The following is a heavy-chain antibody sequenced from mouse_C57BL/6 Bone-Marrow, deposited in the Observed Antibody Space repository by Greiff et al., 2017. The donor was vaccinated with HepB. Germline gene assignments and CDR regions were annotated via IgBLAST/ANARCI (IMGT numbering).Heavy chain of an antibody. CDR2: INPNNGGT. CDR3: ARSHSGY. CDR1: GYTFTDYY. D-gene: IGHD3-1*01. Sequence: EVQLQQSGPELVKPGASVKISCKASGYTFTDYYMNWVKQSHGKSLEWIGDINPNNGGTSYNQKFKGKATLTVDKSSSTAYMELRSLTSEDSAVYYCARSHSGYWGQGTSVTVSS. J-gene: IGHJ4*01. V-gene: IGHV1-26*01.